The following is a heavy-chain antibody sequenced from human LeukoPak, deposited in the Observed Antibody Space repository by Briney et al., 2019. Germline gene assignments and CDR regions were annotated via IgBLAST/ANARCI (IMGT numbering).Heavy chain of an antibody. J-gene: IGHJ4*02. CDR3: ARGGPGTGYHYYLDY. CDR2: ISYSGST. Sequence: SEALSLTCTVSGGSISSYDWSWIRQPPGRGLEWIAYISYSGSTNSNPSLKSRVTISVDTSKNQFSLNLRSVTGADTAVYYCARGGPGTGYHYYLDYWGQGTLVTVSS. V-gene: IGHV4-59*01. CDR1: GGSISSYD. D-gene: IGHD3-9*01.